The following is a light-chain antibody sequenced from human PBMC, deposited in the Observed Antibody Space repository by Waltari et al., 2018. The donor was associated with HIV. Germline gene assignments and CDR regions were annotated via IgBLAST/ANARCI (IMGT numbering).Light chain of an antibody. CDR1: SSNLGNDY. CDR3: GTWDRTLGGGV. Sequence: QSVLTQPPSVSAAPGQKVTISCSRSSSNLGNDYVSWYQHVPGAAPRLLIYDQTNRPSGIPDRFPGSKSGTSATLAITGLQTGDEADYYCGTWDRTLGGGVFGGGTKLTVL. CDR2: DQT. V-gene: IGLV1-51*01. J-gene: IGLJ3*02.